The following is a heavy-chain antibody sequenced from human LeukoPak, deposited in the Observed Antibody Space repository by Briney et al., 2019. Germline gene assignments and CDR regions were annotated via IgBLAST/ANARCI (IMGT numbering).Heavy chain of an antibody. V-gene: IGHV4-34*01. D-gene: IGHD6-6*01. CDR1: GGSFSGYY. Sequence: KPSETLSLTCAVYGGSFSGYYWSWIRQPPGKGLEWIGEINHSGSTNYNPSLKSRVTISVDTSKNQFSLKLSSVTAADTAVYYCARGHTSIATRGRFDYWGQGTLVSVPS. CDR3: ARGHTSIATRGRFDY. CDR2: INHSGST. J-gene: IGHJ4*02.